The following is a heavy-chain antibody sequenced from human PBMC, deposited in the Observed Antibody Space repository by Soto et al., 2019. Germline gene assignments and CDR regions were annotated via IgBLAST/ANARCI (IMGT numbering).Heavy chain of an antibody. CDR1: GGSVSNVNYY. D-gene: IGHD5-18*01. Sequence: SETLSLTCTVSGGSVSNVNYYWSWIRKHPGKELEWIGYVQYSGSTDYNPSLKSRVIISVDTSKNQFSLMLSSVTAADTAVYYCAIVCGYRPRKDEHWFGLWGQGTLGIGTS. CDR2: VQYSGST. J-gene: IGHJ5*02. V-gene: IGHV4-61*01. CDR3: AIVCGYRPRKDEHWFGL.